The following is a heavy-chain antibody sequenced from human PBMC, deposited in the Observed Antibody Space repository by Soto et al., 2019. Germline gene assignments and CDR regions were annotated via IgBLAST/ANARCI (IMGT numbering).Heavy chain of an antibody. Sequence: QVQLVQSGAEVKKPGASVKVSCKSSGYTFTTYGITWVRQAPGQGLEWLGWSSAYSGNTNYAQKIQGSRTATPDTSTNTAYMDLRSLRSDDTAVYYCARVVKAGDYGDYGRYYFDYWGHGTLVTVSS. CDR1: GYTFTTYG. D-gene: IGHD4-17*01. J-gene: IGHJ4*01. CDR2: SSAYSGNT. V-gene: IGHV1-18*04. CDR3: ARVVKAGDYGDYGRYYFDY.